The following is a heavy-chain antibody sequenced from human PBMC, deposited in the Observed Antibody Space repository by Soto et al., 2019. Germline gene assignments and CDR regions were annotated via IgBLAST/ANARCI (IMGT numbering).Heavy chain of an antibody. CDR3: ARGADQLDY. Sequence: GASLRLSCAASGFTFSSYEMNWVRQAPGKGLEWVSYISSSGSTIYYADSVKGRFTISRDNAKNSRYLHMNSLRAEDTAVYYCARGADQLDYWGQGTLVTVYS. CDR2: ISSSGSTI. J-gene: IGHJ4*02. V-gene: IGHV3-48*03. CDR1: GFTFSSYE.